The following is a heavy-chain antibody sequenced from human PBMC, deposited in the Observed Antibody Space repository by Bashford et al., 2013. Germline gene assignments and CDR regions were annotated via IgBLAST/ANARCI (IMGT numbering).Heavy chain of an antibody. J-gene: IGHJ5*01. CDR3: MTRVGATPPYS. Sequence: VRQAPGKGLEWVSVIYSGSSTYHADSVKGRFTISRDNSKNTLYLQMNSLRAEDTAVYYCMTRVGATPPYSWGPETWSPSPQ. D-gene: IGHD1-26*01. CDR2: IYSGSST. V-gene: IGHV3-66*04.